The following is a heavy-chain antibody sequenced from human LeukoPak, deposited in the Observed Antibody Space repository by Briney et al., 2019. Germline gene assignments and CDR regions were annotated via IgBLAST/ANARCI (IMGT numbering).Heavy chain of an antibody. J-gene: IGHJ4*02. Sequence: GGSLRLSCAASGFTFSSYAMHWVRQAPGKGLEWVSSISGSGDSTYYADSVKGRFTISRDNSKNTLYLQMNSLRAEDTAVYYCARGGGYYSPRFDYWGQGTLVTVSS. CDR2: ISGSGDST. V-gene: IGHV3-23*01. CDR1: GFTFSSYA. CDR3: ARGGGYYSPRFDY. D-gene: IGHD2-15*01.